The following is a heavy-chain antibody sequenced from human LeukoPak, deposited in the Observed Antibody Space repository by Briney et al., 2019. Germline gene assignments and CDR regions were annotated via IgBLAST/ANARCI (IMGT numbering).Heavy chain of an antibody. CDR3: VKDYPLDY. CDR1: GFTFSNYG. V-gene: IGHV3-30*02. Sequence: GGSLRLSCGASGFTFSNYGMLWVRQAPGKGLEWVAFIRYDGNNKIYADSVKGRFTISRDNSKNTLYLQMNSLRAEDTAVYYCVKDYPLDYWGQGTLVIVSS. J-gene: IGHJ4*02. CDR2: IRYDGNNK.